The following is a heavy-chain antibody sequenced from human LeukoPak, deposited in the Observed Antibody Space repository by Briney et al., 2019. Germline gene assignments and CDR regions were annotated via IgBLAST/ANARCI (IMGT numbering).Heavy chain of an antibody. D-gene: IGHD1-26*01. CDR1: GGSFSGYY. CDR2: IKHGGTT. Sequence: SETLSLTCAVYGGSFSGYYWSWIRQPPGKGLEWIGEIKHGGTTNYNPSLKSRVTISVDTSKNQFSLKLSSVTAADTAVYYCARVYSGSRTKAFDIWGQRTIVTVCS. J-gene: IGHJ3*02. CDR3: ARVYSGSRTKAFDI. V-gene: IGHV4-34*01.